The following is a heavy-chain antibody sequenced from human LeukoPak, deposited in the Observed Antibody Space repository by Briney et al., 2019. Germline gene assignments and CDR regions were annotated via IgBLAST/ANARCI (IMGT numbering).Heavy chain of an antibody. CDR1: GGSFRGYY. CDR2: INHSGST. V-gene: IGHV4-34*01. CDR3: ARGRDYYGSESPFDY. Sequence: SETLSLTCAVYGGSFRGYYWSWIRQPPGKGLEWIGEINHSGSTNYNPSLKGRVTISVDTSKNQFSLKLSSVTAADTAVYYCARGRDYYGSESPFDYWGQGTLVTVSS. J-gene: IGHJ4*02. D-gene: IGHD3-10*01.